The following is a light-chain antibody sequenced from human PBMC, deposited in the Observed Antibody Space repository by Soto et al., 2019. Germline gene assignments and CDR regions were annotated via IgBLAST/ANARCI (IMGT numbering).Light chain of an antibody. CDR2: GAS. Sequence: VLTQSVGTLSLSPGERATLSCRASQSVSSYLAWYQQKPGQAPRLLIYGASTRATGIPARFSGSGSGTEFTLTISSLQSEDFAVYYCQQYNNWPPWTFGQGTQGGYQ. CDR1: QSVSSY. J-gene: IGKJ1*01. CDR3: QQYNNWPPWT. V-gene: IGKV3-15*01.